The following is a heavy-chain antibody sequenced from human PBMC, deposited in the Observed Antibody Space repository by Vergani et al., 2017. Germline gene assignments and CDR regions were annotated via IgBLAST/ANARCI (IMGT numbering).Heavy chain of an antibody. CDR1: GGSFSGYY. Sequence: QVQLQQWGAGLLKPSETLSLTCAVYGGSFSGYYWSWIRQPPGKGLEWIGEINHSGSTNYNPSLKGRVTISVDTSKNQFSLKLSSVTAADTAVYYCARGAVRYCSSTSCYGSLNWFDPWGQGTLVTGSS. CDR3: ARGAVRYCSSTSCYGSLNWFDP. J-gene: IGHJ5*02. D-gene: IGHD2-2*01. CDR2: INHSGST. V-gene: IGHV4-34*01.